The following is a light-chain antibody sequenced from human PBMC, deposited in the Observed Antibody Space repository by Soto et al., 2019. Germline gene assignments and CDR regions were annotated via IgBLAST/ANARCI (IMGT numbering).Light chain of an antibody. V-gene: IGKV3-15*01. CDR1: ESVSSN. CDR3: QQYNNWPPSII. Sequence: VMTQSPATLSVSPGERVTLSCRASESVSSNLAWYQQRPGQAPRLLIYGASTRATETPLRFRGSGSGTEFTLTISSLQSEDLAFYYCQQYNNWPPSIIFGPGTRLEIK. CDR2: GAS. J-gene: IGKJ5*01.